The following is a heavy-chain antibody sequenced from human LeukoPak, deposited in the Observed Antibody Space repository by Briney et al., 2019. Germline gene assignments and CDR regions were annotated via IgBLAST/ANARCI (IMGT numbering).Heavy chain of an antibody. Sequence: GGSLRLSCAASGFTFSSYGMHWVRQAPGKGLEWVAVISYDGSNKYYADSVKGRFTISRDNSKNTLYLQMNSLRAEDTAVYYCAKDWASGWDYYYYYYMDVWGKGTTVTVSS. CDR3: AKDWASGWDYYYYYYMDV. CDR2: ISYDGSNK. CDR1: GFTFSSYG. D-gene: IGHD6-19*01. V-gene: IGHV3-30*18. J-gene: IGHJ6*03.